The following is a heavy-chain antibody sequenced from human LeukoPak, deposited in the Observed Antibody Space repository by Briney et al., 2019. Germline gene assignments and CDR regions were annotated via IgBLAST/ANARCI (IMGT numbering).Heavy chain of an antibody. D-gene: IGHD6-6*01. CDR2: INHSGST. V-gene: IGHV4-34*01. Sequence: SETLSLTCAVYGGSFSGYYWSWIRQPPGKGLEWIGEINHSGSTNYNPSLKSRVTISVDTSKNQFSLKLSSVTAADTAVYNCARNVPVAGRPDYYYGMDVWGQGTTVTVSS. CDR3: ARNVPVAGRPDYYYGMDV. J-gene: IGHJ6*02. CDR1: GGSFSGYY.